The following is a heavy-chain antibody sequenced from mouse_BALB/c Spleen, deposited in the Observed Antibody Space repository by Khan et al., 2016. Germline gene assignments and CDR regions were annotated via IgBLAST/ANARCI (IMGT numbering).Heavy chain of an antibody. J-gene: IGHJ4*01. CDR3: TRPHGYSALDD. Sequence: EVQPVESGPDLVKPSQSLSLTCTVTGYSITSGHSRHWIRQFPGNKLDWMGYIHYSGRPKYLPSPKRRTPTNRDTSKNQFLLQLNPVTPEDTATYYCTRPHGYSALDDWGQGTSVTGSS. CDR1: GYSITSGHS. V-gene: IGHV3-1*02. CDR2: IHYSGRP.